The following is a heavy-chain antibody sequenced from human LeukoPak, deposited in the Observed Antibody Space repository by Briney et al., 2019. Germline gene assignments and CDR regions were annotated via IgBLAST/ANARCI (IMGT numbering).Heavy chain of an antibody. CDR3: ARGGMAYYYYYYMDV. D-gene: IGHD2-8*01. J-gene: IGHJ6*03. CDR1: GGSISSGSYY. Sequence: SETLSLTCTVPGGSISSGSYYWSWIRQPAGKGLEWIGRIYTSGSTNYNPSLKSRVTISVDTSKNQFSLKLSSVTAADTAVYYCARGGMAYYYYYYMDVWGKGTTVTISS. V-gene: IGHV4-61*02. CDR2: IYTSGST.